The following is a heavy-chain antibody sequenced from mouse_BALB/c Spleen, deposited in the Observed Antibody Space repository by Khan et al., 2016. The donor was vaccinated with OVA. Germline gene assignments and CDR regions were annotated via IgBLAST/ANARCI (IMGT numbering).Heavy chain of an antibody. V-gene: IGHV2-6-1*01. J-gene: IGHJ4*01. D-gene: IGHD2-10*01. Sequence: QVQLQQSGPGLVAPSQSLSITCTISGFSLTNYGVHWVRQPPEKGLEWLVLMWSDGSTTYNSALKSRLTISKDNSKSQVFLKMNSLQTDDTAMYFCARQPYYHYNVMDYWGQGTSVTVSS. CDR1: GFSLTNYG. CDR2: MWSDGST. CDR3: ARQPYYHYNVMDY.